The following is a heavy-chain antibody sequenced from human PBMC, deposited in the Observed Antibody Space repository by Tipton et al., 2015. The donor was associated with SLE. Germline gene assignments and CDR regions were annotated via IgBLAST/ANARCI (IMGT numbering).Heavy chain of an antibody. D-gene: IGHD6-19*01. CDR1: GFTFSSYA. J-gene: IGHJ3*02. Sequence: SLRLSCAASGFTFSSYAMSWVRPAPGKGLEWVSAISGSGGSTYYADSVKGRFTISRDNSKNTLYLQMNSLRAEDTAVYYCAKPSGYSSGPDAFDIWGQGTMVTVSS. CDR2: ISGSGGST. V-gene: IGHV3-23*01. CDR3: AKPSGYSSGPDAFDI.